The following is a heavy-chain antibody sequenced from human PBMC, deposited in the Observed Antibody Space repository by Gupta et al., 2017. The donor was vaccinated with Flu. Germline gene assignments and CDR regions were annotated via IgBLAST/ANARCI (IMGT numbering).Heavy chain of an antibody. CDR2: ISYDGSNK. Sequence: APGKGLEWVAVISYDGSNKYYADSVKGRFTSSRDKSKNTLYLQMNSLRAEDTAVYYCAKDGGLLGYCSSTSGYTGNDAFDIWGQVTMVTVS. D-gene: IGHD2-2*02. V-gene: IGHV3-30*18. CDR3: AKDGGLLGYCSSTSGYTGNDAFDI. J-gene: IGHJ3*02.